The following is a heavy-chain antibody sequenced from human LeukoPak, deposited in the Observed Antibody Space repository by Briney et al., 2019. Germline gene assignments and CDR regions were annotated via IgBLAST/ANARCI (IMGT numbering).Heavy chain of an antibody. D-gene: IGHD3-22*01. V-gene: IGHV4-30-4*01. Sequence: SETLSFTCTVSGGSISSGDYYWNWIRQPPGKGLEWIGYIYYSGTTYYNPSLESRVTISIDTSKNQFSLKLSSVTAADTAVYFCAAYDTSGDYYVSAFDLWGRGHWSPSLQ. J-gene: IGHJ3*01. CDR2: IYYSGTT. CDR1: GGSISSGDYY. CDR3: AAYDTSGDYYVSAFDL.